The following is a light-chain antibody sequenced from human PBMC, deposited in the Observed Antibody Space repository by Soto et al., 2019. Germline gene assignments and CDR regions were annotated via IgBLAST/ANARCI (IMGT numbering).Light chain of an antibody. J-gene: IGKJ5*01. CDR3: QQRSNWLT. Sequence: IVLTQSPDTLSVSPGERATLSWGASQSVRRYLAWYQQKPGQAPRLLIYDASNRATGVPARFSGSGSGTDFTLSISSMEPEDFAVYYCQQRSNWLTFGQGTRLEIK. CDR1: QSVRRY. V-gene: IGKV3-11*01. CDR2: DAS.